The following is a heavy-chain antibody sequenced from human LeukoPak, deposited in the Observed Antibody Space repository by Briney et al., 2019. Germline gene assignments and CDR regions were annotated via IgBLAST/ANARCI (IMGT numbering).Heavy chain of an antibody. CDR2: ISYDGSNK. CDR3: ARGLVVVVPTAVMGFDP. D-gene: IGHD2-2*01. CDR1: GFTFSSYG. V-gene: IGHV3-30*03. J-gene: IGHJ5*02. Sequence: GGSLRLSCAASGFTFSSYGMHWVRQAPGKGLEWVAVISYDGSNKYYADSVKGRFTISRDNSKNTLYLQMNSLRAEDTAVYYCARGLVVVVPTAVMGFDPWGQGTLVTVSS.